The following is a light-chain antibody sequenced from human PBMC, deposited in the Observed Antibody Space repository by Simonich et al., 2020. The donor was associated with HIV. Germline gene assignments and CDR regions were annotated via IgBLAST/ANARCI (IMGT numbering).Light chain of an antibody. CDR2: WAL. V-gene: IGKV4-1*01. Sequence: DIVMTQSPDSLAVSLGERATINCKSSQSVLYSSNNKNYLAWYQQKPGQPPKLLIYWALTRESGVPDRFSGSGSGTDFTLTISSLQAEDVALYYCHQHYSLPWTFGQGTKVEIK. CDR1: QSVLYSSNNKNY. J-gene: IGKJ1*01. CDR3: HQHYSLPWT.